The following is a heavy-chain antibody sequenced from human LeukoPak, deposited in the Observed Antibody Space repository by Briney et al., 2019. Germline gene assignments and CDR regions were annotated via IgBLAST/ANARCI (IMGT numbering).Heavy chain of an antibody. Sequence: SETLSLTCTVSGGSISSGGYYWSWIRQHPGKGLEWIGYIYYSGSTYYNPSLKSRVTISVDTSKNQFSLKLSSVTAADTAVYYCARGHGDSPYFDYWGQGTLVTVSS. J-gene: IGHJ4*02. D-gene: IGHD4-17*01. CDR1: GGSISSGGYY. CDR2: IYYSGST. CDR3: ARGHGDSPYFDY. V-gene: IGHV4-31*03.